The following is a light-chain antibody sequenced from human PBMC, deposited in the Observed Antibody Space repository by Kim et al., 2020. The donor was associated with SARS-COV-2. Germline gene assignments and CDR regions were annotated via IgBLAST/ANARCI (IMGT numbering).Light chain of an antibody. CDR1: QDISSN. CDR2: GAS. CDR3: QQYSSYPRT. V-gene: IGKV1-16*01. J-gene: IGKJ1*01. Sequence: APVGARVTITCRASQDISSNLAWFQQKPGKAPKSLIYGASSLQSGAPSRFSGGGFGTDFTRTISSLQAEDSATYYCQQYSSYPRTFGQGTKVDIK.